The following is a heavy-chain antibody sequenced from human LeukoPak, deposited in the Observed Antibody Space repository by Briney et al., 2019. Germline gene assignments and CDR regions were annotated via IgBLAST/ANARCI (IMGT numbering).Heavy chain of an antibody. CDR3: ARDRQLERRLHFDY. V-gene: IGHV4-39*07. Sequence: SETLSLICTVSGGSISSSSYYWGWIRQPPGKGLEWIGSIYYSGSTYYNPSLKSRVTISVDTSKNQFSLKLSSVTAADTAVYYCARDRQLERRLHFDYWGQGPWSPSPQ. CDR1: GGSISSSSYY. J-gene: IGHJ4*02. CDR2: IYYSGST. D-gene: IGHD1-1*01.